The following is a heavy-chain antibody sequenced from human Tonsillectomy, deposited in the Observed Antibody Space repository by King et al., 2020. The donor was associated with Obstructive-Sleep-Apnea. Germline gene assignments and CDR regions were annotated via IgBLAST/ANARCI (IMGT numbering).Heavy chain of an antibody. V-gene: IGHV1-2*02. CDR2: ITPNSGGT. CDR3: ARDDLGDYVTVDY. D-gene: IGHD4-17*01. Sequence: QGQLVQSGAEVKKPGASVKVSCKASGYTFTDYYMHWVRQAPGQGLEWMGWITPNSGGTKYAQKFQGRVTMTRDTSISTAYMELSRLRSDDTAVYYCARDDLGDYVTVDYWGEGSLVTVSS. CDR1: GYTFTDYY. J-gene: IGHJ4*02.